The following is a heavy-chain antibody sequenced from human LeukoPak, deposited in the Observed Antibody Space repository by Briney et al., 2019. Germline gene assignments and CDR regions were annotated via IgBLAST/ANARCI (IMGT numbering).Heavy chain of an antibody. CDR2: IYTSGNT. J-gene: IGHJ3*02. CDR1: GGSISSYF. Sequence: SETLSLTCTVSGGSISSYFWSWIRQPAGKGLEWIGRIYTSGNTNYSPSLESRVTMSVDASKNQFSLKLSSVTAADTAVYYCARFTGYSYVNIPSDIWGQGKMVTVSS. CDR3: ARFTGYSYVNIPSDI. D-gene: IGHD5-18*01. V-gene: IGHV4-4*07.